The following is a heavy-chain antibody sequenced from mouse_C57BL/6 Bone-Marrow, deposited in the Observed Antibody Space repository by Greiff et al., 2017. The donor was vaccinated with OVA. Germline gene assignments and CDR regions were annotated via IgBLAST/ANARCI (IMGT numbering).Heavy chain of an antibody. CDR1: LFPFPSYS. J-gene: IGHJ4*01. D-gene: IGHD1-1*01. CDR3: ARYTGSSFYYAMDY. V-gene: IGHV7-3*01. Sequence: DVHLVESGGGLVQPGGSLRLSCAASLFPFPSYSLSFFRPPPGKALSLFAFISNQANVYTPEYSASVKGRFTISRDNSQSILYLQMNALRAEDSATYYCARYTGSSFYYAMDYWGQGTSVTVSS. CDR2: ISNQANVYTP.